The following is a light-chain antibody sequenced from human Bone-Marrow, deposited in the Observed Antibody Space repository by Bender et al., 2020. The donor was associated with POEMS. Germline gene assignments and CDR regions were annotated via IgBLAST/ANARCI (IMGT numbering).Light chain of an antibody. V-gene: IGLV1-40*01. CDR3: SSFAGTSNLV. CDR1: SSNTGSGYD. CDR2: GYN. J-gene: IGLJ3*02. Sequence: QSVLTQPPSVSGAPGQRVTISCTGSSSNTGSGYDINWYQHLPGTAPKLLIYGYNNRPSGVPDRFSGSKSGNTASLTVSGLQAEDESDYYCSSFAGTSNLVFGGGTKLTVL.